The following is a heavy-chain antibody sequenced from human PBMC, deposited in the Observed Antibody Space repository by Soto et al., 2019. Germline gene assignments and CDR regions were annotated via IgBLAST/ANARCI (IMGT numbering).Heavy chain of an antibody. CDR2: ISQDGAIA. D-gene: IGHD1-1*01. V-gene: IGHV3-74*01. CDR3: LRDQRHWNEFADQ. CDR1: GFAFGSYW. Sequence: VQLVESGGGLVQPGGSLRLSCAASGFAFGSYWMHWVRQAPGKGLVWVSRISQDGAIATQADSVKGRFTISRDNAKNTLFLQMHSLRADDPAVYYCLRDQRHWNEFADQWGQGTLVTVSS. J-gene: IGHJ4*02.